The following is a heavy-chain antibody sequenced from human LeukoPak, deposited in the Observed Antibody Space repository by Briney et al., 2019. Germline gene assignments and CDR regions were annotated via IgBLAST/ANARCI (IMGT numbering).Heavy chain of an antibody. Sequence: ASVKVSCKASGYTFTGYYMHWVRQAPGQGLEWMGWINPNSGGTNYAQKFQGRVTMTRDTSISTAYMELSRLRSDDTAVYYCARDLGSYCSSTSCYIGWFDPWGQGTLVTVSS. D-gene: IGHD2-2*02. J-gene: IGHJ5*02. V-gene: IGHV1-2*02. CDR3: ARDLGSYCSSTSCYIGWFDP. CDR2: INPNSGGT. CDR1: GYTFTGYY.